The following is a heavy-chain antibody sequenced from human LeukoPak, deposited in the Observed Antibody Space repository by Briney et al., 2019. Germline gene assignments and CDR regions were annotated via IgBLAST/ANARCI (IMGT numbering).Heavy chain of an antibody. Sequence: SQTLSLTCTVSGGSISSGSYYWSWIRQPAGKGLEWIGRIYTSGSTNYNPSLKSRVTISVDTSKNQFSLKLSSVTAADTAVYYCARARKSSGWDNPDYWGQGTLVTVSP. CDR1: GGSISSGSYY. D-gene: IGHD6-19*01. V-gene: IGHV4-61*02. CDR2: IYTSGST. CDR3: ARARKSSGWDNPDY. J-gene: IGHJ4*02.